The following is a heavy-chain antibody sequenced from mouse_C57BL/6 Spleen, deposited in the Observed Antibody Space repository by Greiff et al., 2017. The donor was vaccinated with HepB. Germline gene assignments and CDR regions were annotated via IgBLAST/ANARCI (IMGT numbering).Heavy chain of an antibody. CDR2: IDPENGDT. CDR1: GFNIKDDY. Sequence: EVQLQQSGAELVRPGASVKLSCTASGFNIKDDYMHWVKQRPEQGLEWIGWIDPENGDTEYASKFQGKATITADTSSNKAYLQLSSLTSEDTAVYYCTTDTPYAMDYWGQGTSVTVSS. CDR3: TTDTPYAMDY. V-gene: IGHV14-4*01. J-gene: IGHJ4*01.